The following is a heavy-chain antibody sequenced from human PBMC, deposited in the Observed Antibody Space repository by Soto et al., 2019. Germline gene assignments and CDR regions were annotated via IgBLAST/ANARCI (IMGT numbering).Heavy chain of an antibody. Sequence: EVQLVESGGGLVKPGGSLRLSCAASGFTFSSYSMNWVRQAPGKGLEWVSSISSSSSYIYYADSVKGRFTISRDNAKNSLYMQMNSLRAEDTAVYYCARAGYNWNYKGDYWGQATLVTVSS. D-gene: IGHD1-7*01. V-gene: IGHV3-21*01. CDR1: GFTFSSYS. CDR3: ARAGYNWNYKGDY. CDR2: ISSSSSYI. J-gene: IGHJ4*02.